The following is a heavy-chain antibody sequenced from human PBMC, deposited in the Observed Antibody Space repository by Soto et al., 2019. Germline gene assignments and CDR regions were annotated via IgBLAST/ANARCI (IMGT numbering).Heavy chain of an antibody. CDR3: ARGRGGVQH. Sequence: QVQLQQWGAGLLKPSETLSLTCAVYGGSFSGYYWSWIRQPPGKGLEWIGELNDSGGTNYNASLKSRVSISGDTSKNRFSLNLNFVTAADTAVYYCARGRGGVQHWGQGTLVTVSS. CDR1: GGSFSGYY. J-gene: IGHJ1*01. D-gene: IGHD3-10*01. CDR2: LNDSGGT. V-gene: IGHV4-34*01.